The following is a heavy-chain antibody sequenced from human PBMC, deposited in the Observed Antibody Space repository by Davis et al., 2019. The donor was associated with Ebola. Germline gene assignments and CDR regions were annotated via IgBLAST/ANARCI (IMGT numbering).Heavy chain of an antibody. V-gene: IGHV1-18*04. Sequence: ASVKVSCKASGYTFTTYAISWVRQAPGQGLEWMGWISVYNGNTNYAQKVQGRVAMTTDTSTGTAYLDLRSLRSDDTAVYFCARTSIVGTSTTASDIWGQGTLVTVSS. J-gene: IGHJ3*02. CDR1: GYTFTTYA. CDR3: ARTSIVGTSTTASDI. CDR2: ISVYNGNT. D-gene: IGHD1-26*01.